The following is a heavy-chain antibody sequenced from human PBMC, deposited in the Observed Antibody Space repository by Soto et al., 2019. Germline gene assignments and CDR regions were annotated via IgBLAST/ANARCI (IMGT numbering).Heavy chain of an antibody. CDR3: ARVFGNFWSGYQIDY. CDR2: IHASGTT. CDR1: GGSISSNY. J-gene: IGHJ4*02. D-gene: IGHD3-3*01. Sequence: ETLSLTCTVSGGSISSNYWTWIRQPPGKALEWIGHIHASGTTYYSPSLSGRIAISLDPSKNQSSLRLTSVTTADTAVYYCARVFGNFWSGYQIDYWGQGTRVTVSS. V-gene: IGHV4-59*01.